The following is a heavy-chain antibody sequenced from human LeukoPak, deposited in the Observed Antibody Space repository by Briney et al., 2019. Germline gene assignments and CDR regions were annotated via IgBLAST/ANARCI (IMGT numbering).Heavy chain of an antibody. J-gene: IGHJ3*02. V-gene: IGHV1-2*02. D-gene: IGHD2-2*01. CDR3: AREVREGYCSSTSCRLDAFDI. CDR1: GYTFTGYY. Sequence: ASVKVSCKASGYTFTGYYMHWVRQAPGQGLEWMGWINPNSGGTNYAQKLQGRVTMTTDTSTSTAYMELRSLRSDDTAVYYCAREVREGYCSSTSCRLDAFDIWGQGTMVTVSS. CDR2: INPNSGGT.